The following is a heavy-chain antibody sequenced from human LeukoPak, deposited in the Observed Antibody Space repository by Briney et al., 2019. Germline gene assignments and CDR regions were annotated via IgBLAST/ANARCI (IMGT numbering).Heavy chain of an antibody. J-gene: IGHJ6*03. CDR2: LSHSGSS. CDR3: ARADYYYMDV. CDR1: GYSISSGYY. V-gene: IGHV4-38-2*02. Sequence: SETLSLTCTVSGYSISSGYYWDWIRQPPGKGLEWIGTLSHSGSSYYNPSLKSRVTISVDTSKNQFSLKLSSVTAADTAVYYCARADYYYMDVWGKGTTVTVSS.